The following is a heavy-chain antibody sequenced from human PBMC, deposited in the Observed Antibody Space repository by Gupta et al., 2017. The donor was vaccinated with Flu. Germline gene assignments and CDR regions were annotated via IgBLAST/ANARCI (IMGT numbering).Heavy chain of an antibody. V-gene: IGHV3-11*05. CDR2: ISSSSSYT. D-gene: IGHD4-17*01. CDR1: GFTFSDYY. Sequence: QVQLVESGGGLVKPGGSLRLSCAASGFTFSDYYMSWIRQAPGKGLEWVSYISSSSSYTNYADSVKGRFTISRDNAKNSLYLQMNSLRAEDTAVYYCARESYMTTVVTGAFDIWGQGTMVTVSS. CDR3: ARESYMTTVVTGAFDI. J-gene: IGHJ3*02.